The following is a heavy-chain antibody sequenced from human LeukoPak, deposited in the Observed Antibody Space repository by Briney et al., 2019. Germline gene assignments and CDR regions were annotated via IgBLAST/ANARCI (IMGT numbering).Heavy chain of an antibody. J-gene: IGHJ4*02. D-gene: IGHD2-2*02. CDR2: IIPIFGTA. V-gene: IGHV1-69*13. CDR1: GGTFSSYA. Sequence: SVKVSCKASGGTFSSYAISWVRRAPGQGLEWRGGIIPIFGTANYAQKFQGRVTITADESTRTAYMELSSLRSEDTAVYYCAATSTDCSRTSCYSISFAYWGQGTLVTVSS. CDR3: AATSTDCSRTSCYSISFAY.